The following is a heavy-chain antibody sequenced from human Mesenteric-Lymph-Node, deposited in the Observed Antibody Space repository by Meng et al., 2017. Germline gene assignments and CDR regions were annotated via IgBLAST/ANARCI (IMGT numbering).Heavy chain of an antibody. J-gene: IGHJ4*02. Sequence: SETLSLTCAVSGVSISSSNWWSWVRQPPGKGLEWIGEILHTGTTNYNPSLKSRVTISVDKSKSQFSLKLRSVTAADTAVYYCASGLRFLEWSWGQGTLVTVSS. CDR1: GVSISSSNW. D-gene: IGHD3-3*01. CDR3: ASGLRFLEWS. CDR2: ILHTGTT. V-gene: IGHV4-4*02.